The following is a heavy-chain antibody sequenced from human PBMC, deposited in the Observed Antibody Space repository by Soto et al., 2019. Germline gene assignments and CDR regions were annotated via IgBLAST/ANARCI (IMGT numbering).Heavy chain of an antibody. D-gene: IGHD3-22*01. CDR1: GGTFSNDI. Sequence: SVKVSCKASGGTFSNDIITWVRQAPGQGLEWMGRIIPLLDIANYAQKFQGRVTITADKSTSTAYMELSSLRSEDTAVYYCARVEHFGSGYYPYFDYWGQGTLVTVSS. V-gene: IGHV1-69*02. J-gene: IGHJ4*02. CDR3: ARVEHFGSGYYPYFDY. CDR2: IIPLLDIA.